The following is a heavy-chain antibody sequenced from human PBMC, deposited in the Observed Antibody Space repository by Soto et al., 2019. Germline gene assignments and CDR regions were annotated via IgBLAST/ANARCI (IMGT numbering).Heavy chain of an antibody. CDR1: GYTFTSYD. V-gene: IGHV1-8*01. CDR3: ARGQVGLYYERHYSGMDG. J-gene: IGHJ6*02. D-gene: IGHD2-8*01. Sequence: QVQLVQSGAEVKKPGASVKVSCKASGYTFTSYDSNWVRQATGQGLEWMGWMNPNSGNTGYAQKFQGRVTMSRNTSISTAYMELSSLRYEDTAVYYCARGQVGLYYERHYSGMDGWGQGTTVTVSS. CDR2: MNPNSGNT.